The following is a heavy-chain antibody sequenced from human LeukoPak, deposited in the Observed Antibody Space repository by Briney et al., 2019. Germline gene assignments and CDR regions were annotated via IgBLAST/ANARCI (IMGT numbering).Heavy chain of an antibody. CDR3: AKWLRCNGDI. CDR2: ISSTGGTA. J-gene: IGHJ3*02. Sequence: GGSLRLSCAASGFTFSSFGMSWVRQAPGKGLEWVSAISSTGGTAYYADSVKGRFTISRDNSKNTLYLQMNSLRAEDTAVYYCAKWLRCNGDIWGQGTMVTVSS. V-gene: IGHV3-23*01. CDR1: GFTFSSFG. D-gene: IGHD2-8*01.